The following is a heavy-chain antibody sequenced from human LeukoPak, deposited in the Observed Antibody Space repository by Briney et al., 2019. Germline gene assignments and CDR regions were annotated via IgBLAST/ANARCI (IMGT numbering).Heavy chain of an antibody. Sequence: ASVKVSCKASGYTFTYRYLHWVRQAPGQALEWMGWITPFNGNTNYAQKFQDRVTITRDRSMSTAYMELSSLRSEDTAMYYCASAYDSGSASHFDYWGQGTLVTVSS. D-gene: IGHD3-22*01. CDR2: ITPFNGNT. J-gene: IGHJ4*02. V-gene: IGHV1-45*02. CDR3: ASAYDSGSASHFDY. CDR1: GYTFTYRY.